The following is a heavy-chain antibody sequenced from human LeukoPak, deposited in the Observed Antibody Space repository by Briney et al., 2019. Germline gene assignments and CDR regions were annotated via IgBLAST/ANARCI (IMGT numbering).Heavy chain of an antibody. CDR1: GFTFSSYW. Sequence: PGVSLRLSCAASGFTFSSYWMHWVRQAPGKGLVWVLRINSDGSSTRYADSVKGRFTISRDNAKNTLYLQMNSLRAEDTTVYYCAREGYDSSGYYKTDYWGQGTLVSVSS. CDR2: INSDGSST. V-gene: IGHV3-74*01. CDR3: AREGYDSSGYYKTDY. J-gene: IGHJ4*02. D-gene: IGHD3-22*01.